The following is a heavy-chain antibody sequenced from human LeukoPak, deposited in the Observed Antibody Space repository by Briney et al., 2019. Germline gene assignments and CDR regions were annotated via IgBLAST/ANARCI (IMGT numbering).Heavy chain of an antibody. Sequence: GASVKVSCKASGYTFTSYDINWVRQATGQGLEWMGWMNPNSGNTGYAQKFQGRVTITRNTSISTAYMELSILRSEDTAVYYCARGPIRTTVTTAYYFDYWGQGTLVTVSS. V-gene: IGHV1-8*03. J-gene: IGHJ4*02. CDR1: GYTFTSYD. D-gene: IGHD4-11*01. CDR3: ARGPIRTTVTTAYYFDY. CDR2: MNPNSGNT.